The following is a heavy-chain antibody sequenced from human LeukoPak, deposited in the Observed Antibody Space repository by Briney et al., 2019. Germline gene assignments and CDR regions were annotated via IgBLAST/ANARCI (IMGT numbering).Heavy chain of an antibody. V-gene: IGHV3-30*02. J-gene: IGHJ5*02. D-gene: IGHD5-18*01. CDR2: IHYDGSTN. CDR1: GFTFITYG. Sequence: GGSLRLSCAASGFTFITYGMHWVRQVPGMGLEWLAFIHYDGSTNYYADSVKGRFTISRDNSKNTLYLQMNSLRAEDTAVYYCAKKPGGPYSYGYESGDPWGQGTLVTVSS. CDR3: AKKPGGPYSYGYESGDP.